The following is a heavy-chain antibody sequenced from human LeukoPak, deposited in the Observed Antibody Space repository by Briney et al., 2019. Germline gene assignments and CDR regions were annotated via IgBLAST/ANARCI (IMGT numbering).Heavy chain of an antibody. CDR2: IYYAGST. J-gene: IGHJ4*02. V-gene: IGHV4-39*07. D-gene: IGHD6-19*01. CDR1: GGSISSSSHY. Sequence: KPSETLSLTCTVSGGSISSSSHYWGWIRQPPGKGLEWIGSIYYAGSTNYNPSLKSRVTISVDTSKNQFSLKLSSVTAADTAVYYCARRLDSSGWVNYWGQGTLVTVSS. CDR3: ARRLDSSGWVNY.